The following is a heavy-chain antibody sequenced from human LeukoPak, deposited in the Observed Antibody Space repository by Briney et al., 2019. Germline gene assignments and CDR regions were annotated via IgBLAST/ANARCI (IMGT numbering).Heavy chain of an antibody. CDR1: GGTFSSYA. Sequence: GASVKVSCKASGGTFSSYAISWVRHAPGQGLEWMGGIIPIFGTANYAQKFQGRVTISADESTSTAYMELSSLRSEDTAVYYCARALNYDFWSGLGGAFDIWGQGTMVTVSS. J-gene: IGHJ3*02. CDR2: IIPIFGTA. V-gene: IGHV1-69*01. D-gene: IGHD3-3*01. CDR3: ARALNYDFWSGLGGAFDI.